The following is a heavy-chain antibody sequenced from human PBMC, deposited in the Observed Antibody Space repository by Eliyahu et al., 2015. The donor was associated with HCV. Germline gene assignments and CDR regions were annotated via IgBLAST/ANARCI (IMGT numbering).Heavy chain of an antibody. V-gene: IGHV4-39*07. CDR3: ARDYYDSSGYDYYYYGMDV. Sequence: QLQLQESGPGLVKPSETLSLTCTVSGGSISSSSYYWGWIRQPPGKGLEWIWGFQFRWGTHHTPSLKSRVTISVDTSKNQFSLKLSSVTAADTAVYYCARDYYDSSGYDYYYYGMDVWGQGTTVTVSS. D-gene: IGHD3-22*01. J-gene: IGHJ6*02. CDR2: FQFRWGT. CDR1: GGSISSSSYY.